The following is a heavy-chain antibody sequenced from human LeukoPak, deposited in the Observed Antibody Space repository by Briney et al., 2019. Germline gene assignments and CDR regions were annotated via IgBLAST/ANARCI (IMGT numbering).Heavy chain of an antibody. V-gene: IGHV4-34*01. J-gene: IGHJ4*02. CDR3: ARGRRRLYYDSSGYFNFDY. D-gene: IGHD3-22*01. Sequence: SETLSLTCAVYGGSFSGYYWSWIRQPPGKGLEWIGEINHSGSTNYNPPLKTPGTISVDTSKNQFSLKLSSVTGADTAVYYCARGRRRLYYDSSGYFNFDYWGQGALVTVSS. CDR2: INHSGST. CDR1: GGSFSGYY.